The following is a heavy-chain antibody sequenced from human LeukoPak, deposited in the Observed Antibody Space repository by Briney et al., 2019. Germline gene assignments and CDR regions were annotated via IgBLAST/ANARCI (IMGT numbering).Heavy chain of an antibody. V-gene: IGHV4-4*07. CDR3: ARDYDSSGLRYFDL. CDR2: IYITGSN. CDR1: GGSISSYY. Sequence: SETLSLTCTVSGGSISSYYWSWIRQPAGKGLEWIGRIYITGSNIYNPSFKSRVTMSVDTSKNQFSLKLSSVTAADTAVYYCARDYDSSGLRYFDLWGRGTLVTVSS. D-gene: IGHD3-22*01. J-gene: IGHJ2*01.